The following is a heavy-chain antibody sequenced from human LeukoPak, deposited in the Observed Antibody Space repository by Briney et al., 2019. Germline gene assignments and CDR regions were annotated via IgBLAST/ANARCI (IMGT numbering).Heavy chain of an antibody. CDR1: GYTFTSYG. V-gene: IGHV1-18*01. J-gene: IGHJ6*03. CDR3: ARDSRGYYDFWSGYRVGEDMDV. Sequence: ASVKVSCKASGYTFTSYGISWVRQAPGQGLEWMGWISAYNGNTNYAQKLRGRVTMTTDTSTSTAYMELRSLRSDDTAVYYCARDSRGYYDFWSGYRVGEDMDVWGKGTTVTVSS. D-gene: IGHD3-3*01. CDR2: ISAYNGNT.